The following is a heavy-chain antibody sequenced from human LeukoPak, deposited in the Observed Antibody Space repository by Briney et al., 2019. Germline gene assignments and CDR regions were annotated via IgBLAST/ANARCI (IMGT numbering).Heavy chain of an antibody. D-gene: IGHD4-23*01. J-gene: IGHJ6*03. CDR3: ARAQLRWESWTNYYYYYMDV. CDR2: IYYSGST. V-gene: IGHV4-59*01. Sequence: SETLSLTCTVSGGSISSYYWSWIRQPPGKGLEWIGYIYYSGSTNYNPSLKSRVTISVDTSKNQFSLKLSSVTAADTAVYYCARAQLRWESWTNYYYYYMDVWGKGTTVTISS. CDR1: GGSISSYY.